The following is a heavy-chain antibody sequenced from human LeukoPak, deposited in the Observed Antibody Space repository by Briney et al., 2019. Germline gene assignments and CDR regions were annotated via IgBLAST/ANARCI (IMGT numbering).Heavy chain of an antibody. CDR1: AYSFTRFW. V-gene: IGHV5-51*01. Sequence: GESLKISCKGSAYSFTRFWIGWVRQMPGKGLEWMGIIYPGDSDTRYSPSFEGQVTISADKSISTAYLQWSSLKASDTAIYYCARGVGSPTTPYYFDFWGRGSLITVSS. J-gene: IGHJ4*02. CDR2: IYPGDSDT. CDR3: ARGVGSPTTPYYFDF. D-gene: IGHD1-26*01.